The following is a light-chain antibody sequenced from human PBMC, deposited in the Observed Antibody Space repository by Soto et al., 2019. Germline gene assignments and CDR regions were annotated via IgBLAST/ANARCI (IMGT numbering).Light chain of an antibody. J-gene: IGKJ1*01. CDR1: QSVSNNY. CDR2: GAS. CDR3: QQYYNYPET. Sequence: EIVLTQSPGTLSLSPGEGATLSCRASQSVSNNYLAWYQQKPGQAPRLVISGASSRATAIPDRFSGSGSDTDFTLTISSLQPDDFATYYCQQYYNYPETFGQGTKVNIK. V-gene: IGKV3-20*01.